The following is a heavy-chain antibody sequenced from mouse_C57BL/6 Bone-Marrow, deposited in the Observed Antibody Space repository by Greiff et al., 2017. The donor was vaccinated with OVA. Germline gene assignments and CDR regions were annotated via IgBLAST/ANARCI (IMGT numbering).Heavy chain of an antibody. CDR3: ARPSTVAYWYFDV. J-gene: IGHJ1*03. CDR1: GYTFTSYW. CDR2: IDPSASYT. V-gene: IGHV1-69*01. D-gene: IGHD1-1*01. Sequence: VQLQQPGAELVMPGASVKLSCKASGYTFTSYWMHWVKQRPGQGLEWIGEIDPSASYTNYNQKFKGKSTLTVDKSSSTAYMQLSSLTSEDSAVYYSARPSTVAYWYFDVWGTGTTVTVSS.